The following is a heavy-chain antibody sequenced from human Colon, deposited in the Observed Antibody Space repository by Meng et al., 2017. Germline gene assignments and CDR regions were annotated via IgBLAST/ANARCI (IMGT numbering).Heavy chain of an antibody. J-gene: IGHJ4*02. D-gene: IGHD3-10*01. CDR1: GGSISSSSYY. Sequence: SETLSLTCTVSGGSISSSSYYWGWIRQPPGKGLEWIGSIYYSGSTYYNPSLKSRVTISVDTSKNQFSLKLSYVTAADTAVYYCARGRGGSTDYWGQGTLVTVSS. CDR3: ARGRGGSTDY. CDR2: IYYSGST. V-gene: IGHV4-39*07.